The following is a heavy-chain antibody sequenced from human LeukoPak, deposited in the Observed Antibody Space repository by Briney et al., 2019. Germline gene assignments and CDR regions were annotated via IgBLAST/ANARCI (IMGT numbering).Heavy chain of an antibody. D-gene: IGHD2-15*01. CDR3: ARVGRYCSGGSCYGVWFDP. J-gene: IGHJ5*02. V-gene: IGHV4-39*07. CDR2: IYYSGST. CDR1: GGSVGTSSYY. Sequence: PSETLSLTCTVSGGSVGTSSYYWGWIRQPPGKGLEWIGGIYYSGSTYYNPSLKSRVTISLDTSKNQFSLKLSSVTAADTAVYYCARVGRYCSGGSCYGVWFDPWGQGTLVTVSS.